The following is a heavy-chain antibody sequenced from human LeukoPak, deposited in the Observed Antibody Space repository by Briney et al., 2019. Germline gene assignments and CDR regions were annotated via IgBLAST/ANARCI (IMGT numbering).Heavy chain of an antibody. V-gene: IGHV3-74*01. Sequence: GSLRLSCAASGFTFSRYWMHWVRQAPGKGLVWVSRINTDGRTITYADSVKGRFTISRDNAKNTLYLQMNSLSGEDTAVYYCATWSGLSSSNWYGPFDYWGQGTLVTVSS. CDR1: GFTFSRYW. CDR3: ATWSGLSSSNWYGPFDY. D-gene: IGHD1-1*01. CDR2: INTDGRTI. J-gene: IGHJ4*02.